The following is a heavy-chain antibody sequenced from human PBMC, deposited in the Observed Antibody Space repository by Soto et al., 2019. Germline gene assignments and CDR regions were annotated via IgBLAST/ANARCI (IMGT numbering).Heavy chain of an antibody. V-gene: IGHV1-69*01. CDR3: ASAAYYYDSSGYYYVPHYFDY. D-gene: IGHD3-22*01. Sequence: QVQLVQSGAEVKKPGSSVKVSCKASGGTFSSYAISWVRQAPGQGLEWIGGIIPIFGTANYAQKFQGRVTITADESTSTAYIALSSLRSEDTAVYYCASAAYYYDSSGYYYVPHYFDYWGQGTLVTVSS. J-gene: IGHJ4*02. CDR2: IIPIFGTA. CDR1: GGTFSSYA.